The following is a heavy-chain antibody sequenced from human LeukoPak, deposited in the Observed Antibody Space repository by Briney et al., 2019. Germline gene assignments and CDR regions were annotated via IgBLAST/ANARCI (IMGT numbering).Heavy chain of an antibody. CDR3: ARGNGGYYDSSGNFDY. CDR1: GGSFSGYY. CDR2: INHSGST. J-gene: IGHJ4*02. V-gene: IGHV4-34*01. D-gene: IGHD3-22*01. Sequence: SETLSLTCAVYGGSFSGYYWSWIRQPPGKGLEWIGEINHSGSTNYYPSLKSRVTISVDTSKNQFSLKLSSVTAADTAVYYCARGNGGYYDSSGNFDYWGQGTLVTVSS.